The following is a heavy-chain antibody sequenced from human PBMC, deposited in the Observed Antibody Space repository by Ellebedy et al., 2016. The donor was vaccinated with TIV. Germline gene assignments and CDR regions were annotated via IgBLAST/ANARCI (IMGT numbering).Heavy chain of an antibody. CDR1: GFTFRSYG. CDR2: ISSDGISK. CDR3: AKDLGRWLDYFDY. V-gene: IGHV3-30*18. D-gene: IGHD6-19*01. J-gene: IGHJ4*02. Sequence: GGSLRLSCAASGFTFRSYGMHWVRQAPGKGLEWVAVISSDGISKNYADSVKGRFTISRDNSKNTLFLQVNSLRPADTAVYYCAKDLGRWLDYFDYWGQGTLVNVSS.